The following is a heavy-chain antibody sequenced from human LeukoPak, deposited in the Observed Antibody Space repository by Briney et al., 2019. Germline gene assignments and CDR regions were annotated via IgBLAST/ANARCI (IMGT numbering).Heavy chain of an antibody. D-gene: IGHD2-2*01. J-gene: IGHJ4*02. CDR1: GFTFRTYS. CDR3: ARDGVSVVPAEYLTFDY. Sequence: GGSLRLSCAASGFTFRTYSMNWVRQAPGKGLEWVSSISSSSSYIYYADSVKGRFTISRDNAKNSLYLQMNSLRAEDTAVYYCARDGVSVVPAEYLTFDYWGQGTMVTVSS. CDR2: ISSSSSYI. V-gene: IGHV3-21*06.